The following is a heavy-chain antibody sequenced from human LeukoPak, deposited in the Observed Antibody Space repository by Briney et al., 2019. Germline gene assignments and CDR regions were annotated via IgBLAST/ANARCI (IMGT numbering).Heavy chain of an antibody. CDR2: ISGSGGST. D-gene: IGHD3-22*01. V-gene: IGHV3-23*01. Sequence: PGGFLRLSCAASGFTFSSYAMNWVRQAPGKGLEWVSAISGSGGSTYYADSVKGRFTISRDNSKNTLYLQMNSLRAEDTALYYCAKSYDSSGYYVPSNFQHWGRGTLVTVSS. CDR3: AKSYDSSGYYVPSNFQH. J-gene: IGHJ1*01. CDR1: GFTFSSYA.